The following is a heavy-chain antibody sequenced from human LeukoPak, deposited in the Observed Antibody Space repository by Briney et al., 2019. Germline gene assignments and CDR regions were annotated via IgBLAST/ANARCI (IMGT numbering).Heavy chain of an antibody. D-gene: IGHD1-26*01. CDR3: AKVGATAPLDAFDI. CDR1: GYTFTGYY. V-gene: IGHV1-2*06. CDR2: INPNSGGT. Sequence: ASVKVSCKASGYTFTGYYMHWVRQAPGQGLEWMGRINPNSGGTNYAQKFQGRVTMTRDTSISTAYMELSRLRSDDTAVYYCAKVGATAPLDAFDIWGQGTMVTVSS. J-gene: IGHJ3*02.